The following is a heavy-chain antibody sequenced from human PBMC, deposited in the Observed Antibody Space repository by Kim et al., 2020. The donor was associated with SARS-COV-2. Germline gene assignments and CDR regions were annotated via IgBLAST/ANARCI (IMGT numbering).Heavy chain of an antibody. CDR1: GVSISSSSYY. J-gene: IGHJ5*02. D-gene: IGHD2-2*01. CDR3: ARHWSSVGP. V-gene: IGHV4-39*01. CDR2: IYYSGST. Sequence: SETLSLTCTVSGVSISSSSYYWGWIRQPPGKGLEWIGSIYYSGSTYYNPSLKSRVTISVDTSKNQFSLKLSSVTAADTAVYYCARHWSSVGPWGQGTLVTVSS.